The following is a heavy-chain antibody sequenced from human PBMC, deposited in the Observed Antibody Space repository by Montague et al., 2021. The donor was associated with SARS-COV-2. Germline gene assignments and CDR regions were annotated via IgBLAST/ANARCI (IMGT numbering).Heavy chain of an antibody. V-gene: IGHV4-34*01. Sequence: SETLSLTCAVYDGSFSDYSWTWIRQPPGKGLEWIGEINHRGSTNYNPSLKSRVTISVDTSKNLFSLKMTSVTAADTAVYYCARGRQHINMVVVVVTGGEYYFYFWGQGTLAAVSS. CDR1: DGSFSDYS. D-gene: IGHD3-22*01. CDR3: ARGRQHINMVVVVVTGGEYYFYF. CDR2: INHRGST. J-gene: IGHJ4*02.